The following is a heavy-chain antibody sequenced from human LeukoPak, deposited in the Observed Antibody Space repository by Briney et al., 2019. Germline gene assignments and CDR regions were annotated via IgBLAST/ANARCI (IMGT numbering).Heavy chain of an antibody. D-gene: IGHD6-19*01. CDR2: ISSNGDST. CDR1: GFTLSSYS. Sequence: PGGSLRLSCVVSGFTLSSYSMHWVRQAPGKGLEFVSAISSNGDSTYYANSVKGRFTISRDISKNTLYLQMGSLRPEDMAVYYCARVDYGSGCDSWGQGTLVTVSS. V-gene: IGHV3-64*01. J-gene: IGHJ4*02. CDR3: ARVDYGSGCDS.